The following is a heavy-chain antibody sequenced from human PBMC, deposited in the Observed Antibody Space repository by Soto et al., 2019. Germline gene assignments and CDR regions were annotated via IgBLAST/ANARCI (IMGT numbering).Heavy chain of an antibody. J-gene: IGHJ6*02. CDR2: INPNSGGT. CDR3: ARGYCSGGSCYVDYYYYGMDV. V-gene: IGHV1-2*04. Sequence: ASVKVSCKASGYTFTGYYMHWVRQAPGQGLEWMGWINPNSGGTNYAQKFQGWVTMTRDTSISTAYMELSRLRSDDTAVYYCARGYCSGGSCYVDYYYYGMDVWGQGTTVTVSS. D-gene: IGHD2-15*01. CDR1: GYTFTGYY.